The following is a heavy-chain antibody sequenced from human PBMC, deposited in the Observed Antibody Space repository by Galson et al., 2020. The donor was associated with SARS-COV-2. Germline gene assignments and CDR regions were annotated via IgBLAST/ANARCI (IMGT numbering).Heavy chain of an antibody. Sequence: SETLSLSCAVSGVYFSGNNWNWIRQPPGKGLEWIGYIYSGGSTKYNPSLKSRVTMSVDTSKNQFSLNLNSVTAADTVVYYCARDSGRKLDVWGQGILVTVSS. CDR2: IYSGGST. V-gene: IGHV4-59*01. CDR3: ARDSGRKLDV. CDR1: GVYFSGNN. J-gene: IGHJ4*02. D-gene: IGHD2-15*01.